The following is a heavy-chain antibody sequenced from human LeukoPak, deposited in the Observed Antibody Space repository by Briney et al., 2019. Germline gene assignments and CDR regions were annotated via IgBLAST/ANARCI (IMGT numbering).Heavy chain of an antibody. CDR3: APLPGSGSLNQH. V-gene: IGHV1-69*13. J-gene: IGHJ1*01. CDR1: GGTFSSYA. D-gene: IGHD3-22*01. Sequence: SVRVSCKASGGTFSSYAISWVRQAPGQGLEWMGGIIPIFGTANYAQKFQGRATITADESTSTAYMELSSLRSEDTAVYYCAPLPGSGSLNQHWGQGTLVTVSS. CDR2: IIPIFGTA.